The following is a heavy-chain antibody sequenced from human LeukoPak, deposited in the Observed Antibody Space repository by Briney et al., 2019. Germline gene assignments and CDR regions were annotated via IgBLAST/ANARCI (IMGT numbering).Heavy chain of an antibody. D-gene: IGHD5-18*01. J-gene: IGHJ4*02. Sequence: PSETLSLTCSVSGDSISSARNYWGWIRQSPGRGLEWLASVYSSGSTHSNPSLTSRVSISIDMSKNQFSLKLYSVTASDAAIYYCARHLSGTAMAHYFDFWGQGTLVTVSS. CDR2: VYSSGST. V-gene: IGHV4-39*01. CDR1: GDSISSARNY. CDR3: ARHLSGTAMAHYFDF.